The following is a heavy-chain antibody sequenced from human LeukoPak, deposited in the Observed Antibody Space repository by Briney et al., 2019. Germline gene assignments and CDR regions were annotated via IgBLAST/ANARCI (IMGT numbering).Heavy chain of an antibody. CDR1: GASFSGYY. D-gene: IGHD2-15*01. Sequence: SEYLSLTCAVYGASFSGYYWSWIRQPQGKGLEWIGEINHSGSTNYNPSLKSRVTISVDTSKKQFSLKQSSVTAADTAVYYCARGFCSGGSCYGAFDIWGQGTMVTVSS. CDR2: INHSGST. J-gene: IGHJ3*02. CDR3: ARGFCSGGSCYGAFDI. V-gene: IGHV4-34*01.